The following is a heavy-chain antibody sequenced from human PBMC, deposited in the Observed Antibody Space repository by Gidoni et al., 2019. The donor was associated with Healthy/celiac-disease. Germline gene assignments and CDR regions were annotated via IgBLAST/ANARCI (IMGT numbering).Heavy chain of an antibody. CDR3: ATDLAPDCSSTSCRPPTSDY. V-gene: IGHV1-24*01. CDR1: GYTLTELS. J-gene: IGHJ4*02. CDR2: FDPEDGET. D-gene: IGHD2-2*01. Sequence: QVQLVQSGAEVKKPGASVKVSCKVSGYTLTELSMHWVRQAPGKGLEWMGGFDPEDGETIYAQKFQGRVTMTEDTSTDTAYMELSSLRSEDTAVYYCATDLAPDCSSTSCRPPTSDYWGQGTLVTVSS.